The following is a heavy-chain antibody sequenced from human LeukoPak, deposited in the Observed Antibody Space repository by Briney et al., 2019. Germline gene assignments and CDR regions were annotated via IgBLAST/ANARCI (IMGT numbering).Heavy chain of an antibody. J-gene: IGHJ4*02. CDR1: GFNFRDHW. V-gene: IGHV3-7*03. CDR3: VKNDGWFHLAQ. D-gene: IGHD6-19*01. Sequence: GGSLRLSCAVSGFNFRDHWMDWVRQAPGKGLEWVGHIKNDGSETYYLDSLKGRFSTSRDNTNNALYLQMNSLRVEDTAVYYCVKNDGWFHLAQWGQGTLVTVSS. CDR2: IKNDGSET.